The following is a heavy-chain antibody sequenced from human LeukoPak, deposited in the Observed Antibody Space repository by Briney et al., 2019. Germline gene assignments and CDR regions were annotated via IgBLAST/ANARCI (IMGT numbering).Heavy chain of an antibody. CDR2: ISSSSSYI. CDR1: GFTFSGYS. CDR3: ARAGITMVRGVEDY. Sequence: GGSLRLSCAASGFTFSGYSMNWVRQAPGKGLEWVSSISSSSSYIYYADSVKGRFTISRDNAKNSLYLQMNSLRAEDTAVYYCARAGITMVRGVEDYWGQGTLVTVSS. D-gene: IGHD3-10*01. J-gene: IGHJ4*02. V-gene: IGHV3-21*01.